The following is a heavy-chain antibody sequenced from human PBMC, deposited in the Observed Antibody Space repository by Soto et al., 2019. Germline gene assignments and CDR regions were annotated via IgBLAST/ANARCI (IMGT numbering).Heavy chain of an antibody. CDR2: INPSGGST. Sequence: ASVKVSCKASGYAFTSYYMYWVRQAPGQGLEWMGIINPSGGSTSYAQKFQGRVTMTRDTSTSTVYMELSSLRSEDTAVYYCARVEMATIKGNAXDIWGQGTMVTVSS. D-gene: IGHD5-12*01. CDR3: ARVEMATIKGNAXDI. V-gene: IGHV1-46*01. J-gene: IGHJ3*02. CDR1: GYAFTSYY.